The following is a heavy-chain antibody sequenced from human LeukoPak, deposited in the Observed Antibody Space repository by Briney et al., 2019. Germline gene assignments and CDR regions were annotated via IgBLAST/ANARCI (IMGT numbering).Heavy chain of an antibody. D-gene: IGHD3-22*01. V-gene: IGHV3-64D*06. CDR1: GFTFSSYA. J-gene: IGHJ6*02. Sequence: GGSLRLSCLASGFTFSSYAMHWVRQAPRKGLEYVSAISYNGGSTYYADSVKGRFTTPRDNSKNTLFLQMSSLRTEDTAVYYCVKDDVYYYDSSGSYPTVWGQGTTVTVSS. CDR2: ISYNGGST. CDR3: VKDDVYYYDSSGSYPTV.